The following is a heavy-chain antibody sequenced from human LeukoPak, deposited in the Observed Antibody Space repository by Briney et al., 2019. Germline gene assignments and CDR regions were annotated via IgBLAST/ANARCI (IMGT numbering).Heavy chain of an antibody. CDR3: VTRTGTFYYFDY. V-gene: IGHV3-21*01. D-gene: IGHD1-1*01. Sequence: GGSLRLSCAASGFTFSSYNMNWVRQAPGKGLERVSSISSSSSFIYYADSVKGRFTISRDNAKNSLYLQMNSLRAEDTAVYYCVTRTGTFYYFDYWGQGTLVTVSS. CDR1: GFTFSSYN. J-gene: IGHJ4*02. CDR2: ISSSSSFI.